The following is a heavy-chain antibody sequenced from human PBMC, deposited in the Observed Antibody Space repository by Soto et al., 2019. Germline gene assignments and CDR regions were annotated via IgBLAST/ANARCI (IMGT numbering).Heavy chain of an antibody. CDR3: ARAYKGSIAARMTQYYMDV. J-gene: IGHJ6*03. CDR2: IIPILGIA. V-gene: IGHV1-69*02. Sequence: ASVKVSCKASGGTFSSYTISWVRQAPGQGLEWMGRIIPILGIANYAQKFQGRVTITADKSTSTAYMELSSLRSEDTAVYYCARAYKGSIAARMTQYYMDVWGKGTTVTVSS. D-gene: IGHD6-6*01. CDR1: GGTFSSYT.